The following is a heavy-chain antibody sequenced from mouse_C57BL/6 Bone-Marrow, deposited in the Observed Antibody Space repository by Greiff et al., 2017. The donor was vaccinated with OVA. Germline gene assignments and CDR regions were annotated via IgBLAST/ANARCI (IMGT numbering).Heavy chain of an antibody. J-gene: IGHJ4*01. V-gene: IGHV10-3*01. CDR1: GFTFNTYA. CDR2: IRSKSSNYAT. CDR3: VSAQVSYAMDY. Sequence: GGGLVQPKGSLKLSCAALGFTFNTYAMHWVRQAPGKGLEWAARIRSKSSNYATYYADSVKDRYTITRDDSQSKRYLQMNNLKTEDTAMYYCVSAQVSYAMDYWGQGTSVTVSS. D-gene: IGHD3-2*02.